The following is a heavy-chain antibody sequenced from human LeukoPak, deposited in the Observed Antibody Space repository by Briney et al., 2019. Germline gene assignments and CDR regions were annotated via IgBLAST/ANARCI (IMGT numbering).Heavy chain of an antibody. D-gene: IGHD3-16*02. CDR2: MSYDGSKK. CDR3: ARDPLRDDYVWGNYRNGADY. V-gene: IGHV3-30*12. Sequence: GGSLRLSCAASGFTFSSYGMHRVRQAPGKGLEWVAVMSYDGSKKYYTDSVKGRFTISRDNSQNTLYLQMNSLRAEDTAVYYCARDPLRDDYVWGNYRNGADYWGQGTLVTVSS. J-gene: IGHJ4*02. CDR1: GFTFSSYG.